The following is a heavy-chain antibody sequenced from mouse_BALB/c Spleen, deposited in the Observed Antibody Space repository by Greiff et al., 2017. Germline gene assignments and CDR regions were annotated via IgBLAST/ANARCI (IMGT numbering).Heavy chain of an antibody. J-gene: IGHJ4*01. Sequence: EVQVVESGGGLVQPGGSLRLSCATSGFTFSDFYMDWVRQPPGKRLEWIAESRNKANDYTTEYSASVKGRFSVSRDTSQNILYLQMNALRAEDTAIYYCARAPAYDGSMDYWGQGTSVTVSS. CDR3: ARAPAYDGSMDY. CDR1: GFTFSDFY. V-gene: IGHV7-1*02. D-gene: IGHD2-10*01. CDR2: SRNKANDYTT.